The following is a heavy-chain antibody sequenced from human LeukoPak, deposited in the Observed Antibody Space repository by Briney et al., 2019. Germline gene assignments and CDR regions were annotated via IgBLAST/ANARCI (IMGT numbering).Heavy chain of an antibody. CDR1: GYSISSGYY. Sequence: PSETLSLTCTVSGYSISSGYYWGWIRQPTGNGLEWIGSIYHSGSTYYNPSLKSRVTISVDTSKNQFSLKLSSVTAADTAVYYCARYGSGYYPFDYWGQGTLVTVSS. D-gene: IGHD3-3*01. CDR3: ARYGSGYYPFDY. CDR2: IYHSGST. V-gene: IGHV4-38-2*02. J-gene: IGHJ4*02.